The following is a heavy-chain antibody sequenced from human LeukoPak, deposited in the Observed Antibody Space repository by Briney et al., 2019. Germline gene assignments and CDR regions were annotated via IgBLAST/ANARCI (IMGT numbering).Heavy chain of an antibody. Sequence: PGGSLRLSCAASGFTFSSYAMSWVRQAPGKGLEWVSVIYSGGSTYYADSVKGRFTISRDNSKNTLYLQMNSLRAEDTAVYYCARADGVYYYYGMDVWGQGTTVTVSS. J-gene: IGHJ6*02. CDR1: GFTFSSYA. CDR2: IYSGGST. V-gene: IGHV3-66*01. CDR3: ARADGVYYYYGMDV.